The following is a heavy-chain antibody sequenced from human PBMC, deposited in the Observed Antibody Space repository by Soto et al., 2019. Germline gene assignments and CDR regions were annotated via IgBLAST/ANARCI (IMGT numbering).Heavy chain of an antibody. V-gene: IGHV3-23*01. CDR2: ISGSDGVT. CDR3: AKVTDCSVRRCDDGIDI. D-gene: IGHD2-15*01. CDR1: GFTFSSYS. Sequence: EVQLLESGGGLAQPGGSLRLSCAASGFTFSSYSMNWFRQAPGKGLEWVSIISGSDGVTSDADSVKGRFTISRDNSNNSLFLQMKSMREEDTAVYYCAKVTDCSVRRCDDGIDIWGHVILVTVS. J-gene: IGHJ3*02.